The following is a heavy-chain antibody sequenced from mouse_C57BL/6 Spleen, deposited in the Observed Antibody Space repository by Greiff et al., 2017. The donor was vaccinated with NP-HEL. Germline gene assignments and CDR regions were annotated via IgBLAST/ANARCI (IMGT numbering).Heavy chain of an antibody. D-gene: IGHD1-1*01. CDR1: GFTFTDYY. V-gene: IGHV7-3*01. J-gene: IGHJ2*01. Sequence: EVMLVESGGGLVQPGGSLSLSCAASGFTFTDYYMSWVRQPPGKALEWLGFIRNKANGYTTEYSASVKGRFTISRDNSQSILYLQMNALRAEDSATYYCARSSFITTVVGYFDYWGQGTTLTVSS. CDR3: ARSSFITTVVGYFDY. CDR2: IRNKANGYTT.